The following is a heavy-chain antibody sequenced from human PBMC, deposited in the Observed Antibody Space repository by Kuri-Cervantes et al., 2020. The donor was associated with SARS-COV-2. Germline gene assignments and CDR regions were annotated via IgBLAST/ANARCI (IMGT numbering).Heavy chain of an antibody. V-gene: IGHV4-59*12. CDR2: IYYSGST. CDR3: ARDYVVRGVIRRYFDL. Sequence: ESLKISCTVSGGSISSYYWSWIRQPPGKGLEWIGYIYYSGSTNYNPSLKSRVTISVDTSKNQFSLKLSSVTAADTAVYYCARDYVVRGVIRRYFDLWGRGTLVTVSS. D-gene: IGHD3-10*01. J-gene: IGHJ2*01. CDR1: GGSISSYY.